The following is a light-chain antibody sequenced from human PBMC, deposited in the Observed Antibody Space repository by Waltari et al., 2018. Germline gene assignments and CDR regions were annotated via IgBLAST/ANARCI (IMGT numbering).Light chain of an antibody. CDR1: QRISRN. Sequence: EIVLTRSPATLSLSPGERATLSCRASQRISRNLGWYQQKLGQAPRLLIYDASNRATGIPARFSGSGSGTDFTLTISSLEPEDFAVYYCQQSSERPVTFGGGTKVEIK. CDR3: QQSSERPVT. CDR2: DAS. J-gene: IGKJ4*01. V-gene: IGKV3-11*01.